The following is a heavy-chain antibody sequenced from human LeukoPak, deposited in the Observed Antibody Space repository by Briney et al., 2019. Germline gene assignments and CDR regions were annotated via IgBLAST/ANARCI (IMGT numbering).Heavy chain of an antibody. CDR2: INPNSGGT. CDR3: ASTNQQLVEWYYYYMDV. V-gene: IGHV1-2*02. CDR1: GYTFTGYY. J-gene: IGHJ6*03. D-gene: IGHD6-13*01. Sequence: GASVKVSCKASGYTFTGYYMHWVRQAPGQGLEWMGWINPNSGGTNYAQKFQGRVTMTRDTSISTAYMELRRLRSDDTAVYYCASTNQQLVEWYYYYMDVWGKGTTVTVSS.